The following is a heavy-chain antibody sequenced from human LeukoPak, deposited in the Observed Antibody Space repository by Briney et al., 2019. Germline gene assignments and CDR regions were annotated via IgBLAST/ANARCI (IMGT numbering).Heavy chain of an antibody. V-gene: IGHV1-69*05. Sequence: SVKVSCKASGGTFSSYAISWVRQAPGQGLEWMGGIIPIFATANYAQKFQGRVTITTDESTSTAYMELSSLRSEDTAVYYCASQSQQQLVTFDIWGQGTMVTVSS. J-gene: IGHJ3*02. D-gene: IGHD6-13*01. CDR2: IIPIFATA. CDR1: GGTFSSYA. CDR3: ASQSQQQLVTFDI.